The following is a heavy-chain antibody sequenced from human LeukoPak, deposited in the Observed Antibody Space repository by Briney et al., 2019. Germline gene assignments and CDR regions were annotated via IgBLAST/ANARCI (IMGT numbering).Heavy chain of an antibody. Sequence: ASVKVSCKASGYXFTSYGISWVRQAPGQGLEWMGWISAYNGNTNYAQKLQGRVTMTTDTSTSTAYMELRSLRSDDTAVYYCAREIGYSSSWYAFDIWGQGTMVTVSS. D-gene: IGHD6-13*01. J-gene: IGHJ3*02. V-gene: IGHV1-18*01. CDR2: ISAYNGNT. CDR3: AREIGYSSSWYAFDI. CDR1: GYXFTSYG.